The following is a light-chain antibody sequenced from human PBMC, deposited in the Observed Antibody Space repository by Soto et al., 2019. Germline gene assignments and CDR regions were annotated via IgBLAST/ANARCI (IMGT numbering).Light chain of an antibody. V-gene: IGLV2-11*01. J-gene: IGLJ1*01. CDR3: CSYAGSGTFV. Sequence: QSVLTQPRSVSGSPGQSVTISCTGTSSDVGYYNYVSWYQQYPDKAPKLMIYEGSKRPSGVSDRFSGSKSGNTASLTISGLQAEDEADYYCCSYAGSGTFVFGTGTKVTVL. CDR2: EGS. CDR1: SSDVGYYNY.